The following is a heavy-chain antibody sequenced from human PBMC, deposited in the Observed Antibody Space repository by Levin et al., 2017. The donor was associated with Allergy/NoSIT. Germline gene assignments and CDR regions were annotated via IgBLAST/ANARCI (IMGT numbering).Heavy chain of an antibody. Sequence: PGESLKISCKASGYTFTSHGMHWVRQTPGQRLEWMGWINTGNGNTQYSQKFQGRVTIGRDTFASTAYMELNYLTSEDTAVYYCARDDSSTWDGGIDSWGQGTLVTVSS. D-gene: IGHD6-13*01. CDR3: ARDDSSTWDGGIDS. V-gene: IGHV1-3*04. CDR2: INTGNGNT. CDR1: GYTFTSHG. J-gene: IGHJ4*02.